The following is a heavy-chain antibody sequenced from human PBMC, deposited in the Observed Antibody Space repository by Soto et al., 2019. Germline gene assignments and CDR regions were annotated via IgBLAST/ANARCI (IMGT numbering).Heavy chain of an antibody. CDR2: ISAYNGNT. J-gene: IGHJ4*02. CDR3: ARDRSRYYGSGSYYNSLYGY. Sequence: ASVKVSCKASGYTFTSYGISWVRQAPGQGLEWMGWISAYNGNTNYAQKLQGRVTMTTDTSTSTAYMELRSLRSDDTAVYYCARDRSRYYGSGSYYNSLYGYWGQGTLVTVSS. V-gene: IGHV1-18*01. CDR1: GYTFTSYG. D-gene: IGHD3-10*01.